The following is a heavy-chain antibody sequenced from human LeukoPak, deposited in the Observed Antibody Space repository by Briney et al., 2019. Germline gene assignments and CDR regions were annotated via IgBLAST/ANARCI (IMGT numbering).Heavy chain of an antibody. CDR2: IRSKANSYAT. CDR3: TRRETDYYDSSGLYYYLYY. CDR1: GFTFSGSA. D-gene: IGHD3-22*01. V-gene: IGHV3-73*01. Sequence: GGSLKLSCAASGFTFSGSAMHWVRQASGKGLEWVGRIRSKANSYATAYAASVKGRFTISRDDSKNTAYLQMNSLKTEDTAVYFCTRRETDYYDSSGLYYYLYYWGQGTLVTVSS. J-gene: IGHJ4*02.